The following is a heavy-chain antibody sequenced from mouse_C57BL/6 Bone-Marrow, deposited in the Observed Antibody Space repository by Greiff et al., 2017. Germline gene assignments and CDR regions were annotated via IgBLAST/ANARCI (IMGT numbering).Heavy chain of an antibody. CDR1: GFSLTSYG. CDR2: IWSGGST. J-gene: IGHJ2*01. Sequence: VHLVESGPGLVQPSQSLSITCTVSGFSLTSYGVHWVRQSPGKGLEWLGVIWSGGSTDYNAAFISRLSISKDNSKSQVFFKMNSLQADDTAIYYCASADYYGSSYFDYWGQGTTLTVAS. V-gene: IGHV2-2*01. CDR3: ASADYYGSSYFDY. D-gene: IGHD1-1*01.